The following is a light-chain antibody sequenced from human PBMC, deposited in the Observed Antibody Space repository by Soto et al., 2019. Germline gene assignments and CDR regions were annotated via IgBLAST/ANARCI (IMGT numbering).Light chain of an antibody. CDR3: SSYTSDITLV. CDR1: TSAES. J-gene: IGLJ2*01. V-gene: IGLV2-14*03. Sequence: QSVLTQPASVSGSPGRSITISCTGTTSAESVSWYQQHPGKAPKLIIYDVSNRFSGSRSGNTASLTISGLHAEDEADYYCSSYTSDITLVFGGGTKLTVL. CDR2: DV.